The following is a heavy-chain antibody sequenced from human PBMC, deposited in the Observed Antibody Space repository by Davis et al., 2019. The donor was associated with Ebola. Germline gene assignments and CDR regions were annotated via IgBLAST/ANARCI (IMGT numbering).Heavy chain of an antibody. CDR3: ASVVGATAFDAFDI. CDR1: GFTVSSNY. J-gene: IGHJ3*02. D-gene: IGHD1-26*01. Sequence: GESLKISCAASGFTVSSNYMSWVRQAPGKGLEWVSVIYSGGSTYYADSVKGRFTISRDNSKNTLYLQMNSLRAEDTAVYYCASVVGATAFDAFDIWGQGTMVTVSS. CDR2: IYSGGST. V-gene: IGHV3-66*01.